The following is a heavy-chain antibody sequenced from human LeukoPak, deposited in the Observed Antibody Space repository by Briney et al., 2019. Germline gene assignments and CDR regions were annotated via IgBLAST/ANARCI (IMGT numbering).Heavy chain of an antibody. Sequence: GGSLRLSCAASGFTFSSYEMDWVRQAPGKGLEWVANIKQDGSEKYYVDSVKGRFTISRDNAKNSLYLQMNSLRAEDTAVYYCARESWGSGSYQLDYWGQGTLVTVSS. D-gene: IGHD3-10*01. CDR2: IKQDGSEK. CDR3: ARESWGSGSYQLDY. V-gene: IGHV3-7*01. CDR1: GFTFSSYE. J-gene: IGHJ4*02.